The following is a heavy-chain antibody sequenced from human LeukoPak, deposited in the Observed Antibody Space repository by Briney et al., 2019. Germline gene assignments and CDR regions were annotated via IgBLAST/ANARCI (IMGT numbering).Heavy chain of an antibody. CDR2: IYYSGST. CDR3: ARGGYYDILTGYPPSFDY. CDR1: GGPISSYY. J-gene: IGHJ4*02. V-gene: IGHV4-59*01. D-gene: IGHD3-9*01. Sequence: SETLSLTCTVSGGPISSYYWIRIRQPPGKGLEWMGYIYYSGSTNYNPSLKSRVTISVDTSKNQFCLKLSSVTAADTVVYYCARGGYYDILTGYPPSFDYWGQGTLVTVSS.